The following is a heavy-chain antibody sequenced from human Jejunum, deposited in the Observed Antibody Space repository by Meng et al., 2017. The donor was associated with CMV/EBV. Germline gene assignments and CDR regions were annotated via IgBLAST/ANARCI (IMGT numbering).Heavy chain of an antibody. CDR2: ISGGGVTP. CDR1: GFTFSSYA. Sequence: AASGFTFSSYAMTWVRQAPGKGLEWVSSISGGGVTPYYADSVKGRFTISRDNSKNTLYLQINSLRAEDTAVYYCAKEDYSNDFDYWGQGTLVTVSS. J-gene: IGHJ4*02. D-gene: IGHD4-11*01. V-gene: IGHV3-23*01. CDR3: AKEDYSNDFDY.